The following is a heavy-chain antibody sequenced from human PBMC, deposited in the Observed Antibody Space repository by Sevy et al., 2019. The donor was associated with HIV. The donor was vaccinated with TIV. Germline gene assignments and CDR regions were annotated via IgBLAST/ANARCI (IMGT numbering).Heavy chain of an antibody. CDR1: GYTLTKLS. J-gene: IGHJ4*02. CDR3: ATTKDYYESSGSPFDY. D-gene: IGHD3-22*01. V-gene: IGHV1-24*01. CDR2: FDPEDGET. Sequence: ASVKVSCKVSGYTLTKLSMHWVRQGPGKGLEWMGSFDPEDGETIYAQKFQGRVTMTEDTSTDTDNMELRSLKSEDTAVYYCATTKDYYESSGSPFDYWGQGTLVTVSS.